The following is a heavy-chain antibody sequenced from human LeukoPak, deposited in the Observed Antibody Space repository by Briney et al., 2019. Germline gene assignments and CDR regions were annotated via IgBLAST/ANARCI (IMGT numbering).Heavy chain of an antibody. J-gene: IGHJ6*02. CDR2: SNHYGST. D-gene: IGHD5-18*01. Sequence: KTSETLSLTCAVSGESFSGYFWTWILQPPGKGLEWIGESNHYGSTDYNPSLKSRVTISVDTSKKQFSLNVRSVTDADTAVYFCARGRLQLWSFPLAYNHYAIDVWGQGTTVTVSS. V-gene: IGHV4-34*01. CDR3: ARGRLQLWSFPLAYNHYAIDV. CDR1: GESFSGYF.